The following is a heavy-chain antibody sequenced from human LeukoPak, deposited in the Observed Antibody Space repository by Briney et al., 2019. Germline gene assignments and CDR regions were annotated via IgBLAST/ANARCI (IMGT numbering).Heavy chain of an antibody. CDR3: ARDIPYYDSSGYGNFDY. CDR2: INTNTGNP. V-gene: IGHV7-4-1*02. CDR1: GYTFTSYA. D-gene: IGHD3-22*01. J-gene: IGHJ4*02. Sequence: ASVKVSCKASGYTFTSYAMNWVRQAPGQGLEWMGWINTNTGNPTYAQGFTGRFVFSLDTSVSTAYLQISSLKAEDTAVYYCARDIPYYDSSGYGNFDYWGQGTLVTVSS.